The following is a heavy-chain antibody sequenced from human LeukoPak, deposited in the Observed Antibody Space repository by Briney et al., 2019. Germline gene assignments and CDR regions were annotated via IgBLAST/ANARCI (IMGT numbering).Heavy chain of an antibody. CDR3: TRREGYCSSTSCPAFDY. CDR1: GVAIGGRA. Sequence: GVAIGGRARRWVRHAYGKGLEWVGRIRSKANSYATAYAASVKGRFTISRDDSKNTAYLQMNSLKTEDTAVYYCTRREGYCSSTSCPAFDYWGQGTLVTVSS. CDR2: IRSKANSYAT. J-gene: IGHJ4*02. V-gene: IGHV3-73*01. D-gene: IGHD2-2*01.